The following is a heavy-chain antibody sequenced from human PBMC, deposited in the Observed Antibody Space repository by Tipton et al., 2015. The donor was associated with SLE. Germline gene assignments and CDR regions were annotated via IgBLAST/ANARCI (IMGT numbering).Heavy chain of an antibody. V-gene: IGHV5-51*03. J-gene: IGHJ4*02. CDR3: ARRAKGYCSGGSCYYGY. CDR2: IYPGDSDT. CDR1: GYSFTNYW. Sequence: QSGPEVKKPGESLKISCKGSGYSFTNYWIGWVRQMPGKGLEWMGIIYPGDSDTRYSPSFQGQVTISADKSISTAYLQWSSLKASDTAMYYCARRAKGYCSGGSCYYGYWGQGTLVTVSS. D-gene: IGHD2-15*01.